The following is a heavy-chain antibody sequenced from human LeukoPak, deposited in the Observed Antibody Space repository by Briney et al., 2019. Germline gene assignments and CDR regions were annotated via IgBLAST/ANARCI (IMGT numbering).Heavy chain of an antibody. CDR3: VTDTQVAPGDIIMFRDY. D-gene: IGHD3-10*01. CDR1: GYTFTSYG. Sequence: GASVKVSCKASGYTFTSYGISWVRQAPGQGLEWMGWISAYNGNTNYAQKLQGRVTMTTDTSTSTAYMELTSLRSADTAVYYCVTDTQVAPGDIIMFRDYWGQGALVTVSS. J-gene: IGHJ4*02. V-gene: IGHV1-18*01. CDR2: ISAYNGNT.